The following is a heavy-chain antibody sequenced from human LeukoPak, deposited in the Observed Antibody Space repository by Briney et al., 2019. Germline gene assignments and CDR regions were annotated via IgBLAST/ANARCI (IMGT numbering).Heavy chain of an antibody. CDR2: INPNSGNT. CDR3: ARGPPTAQYFQH. J-gene: IGHJ1*01. D-gene: IGHD1-1*01. Sequence: ASVKVSCKASGYTFTTYDINWVRQATGQGLQWMGWINPNSGNTGYAQKLQGRITITRNTSISTVYMELSSLRSEDTAVYYCARGPPTAQYFQHWGQGTLVTVSS. CDR1: GYTFTTYD. V-gene: IGHV1-8*03.